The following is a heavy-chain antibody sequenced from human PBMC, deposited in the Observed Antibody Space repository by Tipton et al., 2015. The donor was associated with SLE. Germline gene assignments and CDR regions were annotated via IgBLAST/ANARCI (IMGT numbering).Heavy chain of an antibody. V-gene: IGHV3-21*01. Sequence: SLRLSCAASGFTFDYYGMNWVRQAPGKALEWVSSISSASSDIYYADSLKGRFTVSRDNARNSLFLQMNSLRDEDTAVYYCARTNWLDSWGQGTLVTVSS. CDR2: ISSASSDI. CDR3: ARTNWLDS. CDR1: GFTFDYYG. J-gene: IGHJ5*01.